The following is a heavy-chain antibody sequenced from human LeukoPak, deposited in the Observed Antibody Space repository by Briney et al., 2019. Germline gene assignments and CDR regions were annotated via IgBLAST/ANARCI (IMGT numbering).Heavy chain of an antibody. CDR3: ARGPMVRASYYYYYGMDV. CDR2: IYSGGST. J-gene: IGHJ6*02. D-gene: IGHD3-10*01. CDR1: GFTVSSNY. V-gene: IGHV3-53*01. Sequence: GGSLRLSCAASGFTVSSNYMSWVRQAPGKGLEWVSVIYSGGSTYYADSVKGRFTISRDNSKNTLYLQMNSLRAEDTAVYYCARGPMVRASYYYYYGMDVWGQGTTVTVSS.